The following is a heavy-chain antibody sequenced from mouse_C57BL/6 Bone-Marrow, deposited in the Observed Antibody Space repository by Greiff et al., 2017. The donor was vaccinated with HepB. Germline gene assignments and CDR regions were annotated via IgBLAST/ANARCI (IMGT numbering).Heavy chain of an antibody. D-gene: IGHD2-4*01. J-gene: IGHJ2*01. Sequence: QVQLQQPGAELVKPGASVKLSCKASGYTFTSYWMQWVKQRPGQGLEWIGEIDPSDSYTNYNQKFKGKATLTVDTSSSPSYMQLSRLTSEDSAVYYCARHYDYAYWGQGTTLTVSS. CDR1: GYTFTSYW. CDR2: IDPSDSYT. CDR3: ARHYDYAY. V-gene: IGHV1-50*01.